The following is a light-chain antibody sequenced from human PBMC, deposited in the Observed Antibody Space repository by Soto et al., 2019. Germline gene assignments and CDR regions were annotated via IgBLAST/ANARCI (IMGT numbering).Light chain of an antibody. J-gene: IGKJ5*01. CDR2: AAS. CDR3: QQYDNVLIT. Sequence: DIQMTQSPTSLSASVGDRVTITCQASQDIRNYLNWYQQKPGKAPKLLIYAASNLETGVPSRFGGSGSGTDFTFTISSLQPEDIATYYCQQYDNVLITFGQGTRLEIK. V-gene: IGKV1-33*01. CDR1: QDIRNY.